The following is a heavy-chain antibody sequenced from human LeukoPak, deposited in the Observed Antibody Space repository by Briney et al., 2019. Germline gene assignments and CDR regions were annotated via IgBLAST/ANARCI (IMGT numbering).Heavy chain of an antibody. D-gene: IGHD6-13*01. CDR3: ARAHTSSWYMDY. V-gene: IGHV4-59*01. J-gene: IGHJ4*02. CDR1: GGSISSYY. CDR2: ISYSGST. Sequence: SETLSLTCTISGGSISSYYWSWIRQPPGKGLEWIACISYSGSTKYNPSLKSRVTISVDTSENQLSLKLSSVTAADTAPYYCARAHTSSWYMDYWGQGTLVTVSS.